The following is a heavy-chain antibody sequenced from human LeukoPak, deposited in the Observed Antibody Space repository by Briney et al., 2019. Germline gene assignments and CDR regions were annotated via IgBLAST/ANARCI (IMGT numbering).Heavy chain of an antibody. V-gene: IGHV3-11*01. J-gene: IGHJ6*02. CDR1: GFTFSDYY. CDR3: ARYYYDSSGYPLYYGMDV. D-gene: IGHD3-22*01. CDR2: ISSSGSTI. Sequence: GGSLRLSCAASGFTFSDYYMSWIRQAPGKGLEWVSYISSSGSTIYYADSVKGRFTISRDNAKSSLYLQMNSLRAEDTAVYYCARYYYDSSGYPLYYGMDVWGQGTTVTVSS.